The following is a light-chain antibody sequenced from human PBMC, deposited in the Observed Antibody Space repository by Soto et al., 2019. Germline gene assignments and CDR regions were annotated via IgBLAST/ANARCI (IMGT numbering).Light chain of an antibody. CDR1: RSVSSRY. CDR2: GAS. V-gene: IGKV3-20*01. Sequence: EIVLTQSPGTLSLSPGERATLSCRASRSVSSRYLAWYQQKAGQAPRLLISGASSRATGIPDRFSGSVSGTDFTLIISSLEPEDFAVYYCHQYGSSPNTFGQGPKVEIK. CDR3: HQYGSSPNT. J-gene: IGKJ2*01.